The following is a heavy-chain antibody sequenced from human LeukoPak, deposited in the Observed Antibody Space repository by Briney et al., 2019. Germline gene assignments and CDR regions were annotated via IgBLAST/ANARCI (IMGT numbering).Heavy chain of an antibody. D-gene: IGHD2-15*01. J-gene: IGHJ5*02. CDR3: ARDWGGHCSGDVCYSARFDP. V-gene: IGHV1-46*01. CDR2: INPTXGRT. Sequence: GASVKVSCKASGYTFTNYYLHWVQQAPGQGLEWMGMINPTXGRTIYAQRFRGRITMTRDTSTATVYLGLSSLRPGDTAIYYCARDWGGHCSGDVCYSARFDPWGQGTLVTVSS. CDR1: GYTFTNYY.